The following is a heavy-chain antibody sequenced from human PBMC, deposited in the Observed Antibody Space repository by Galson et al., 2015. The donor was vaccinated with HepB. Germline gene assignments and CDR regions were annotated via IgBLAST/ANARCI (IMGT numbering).Heavy chain of an antibody. CDR2: INTASGRT. D-gene: IGHD3-10*01. CDR1: GYTLTRYA. CDR3: SRDTGRGFYGMDV. Sequence: SVKVSCKASGYTLTRYAIHWVRQAPGQRLEWMGWINTASGRTEYSQKFQGTVTITKDTSANTAYMEVSSLRSEDMAVYYCSRDTGRGFYGMDVWGQGTTVIVSS. V-gene: IGHV1-3*04. J-gene: IGHJ6*01.